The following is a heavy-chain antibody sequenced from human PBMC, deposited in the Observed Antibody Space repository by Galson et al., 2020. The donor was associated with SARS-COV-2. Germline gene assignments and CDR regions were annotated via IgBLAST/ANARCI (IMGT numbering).Heavy chain of an antibody. V-gene: IGHV3-30*04. CDR1: RFTFSDYS. CDR3: ARPLGELSTTCFDY. D-gene: IGHD4-17*01. CDR2: ISYDGSHK. J-gene: IGHJ4*02. Sequence: GGSLRLSCAASRFTFSDYSMHWVRQAPGQGLEWVALISYDGSHKYYVESVKGRFTISRDNSKNTLYLQMNSLRVEDTGVYYCARPLGELSTTCFDYWGQGALVTVSS.